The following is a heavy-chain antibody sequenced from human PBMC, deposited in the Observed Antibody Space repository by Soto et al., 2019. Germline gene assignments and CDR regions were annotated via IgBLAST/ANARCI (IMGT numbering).Heavy chain of an antibody. V-gene: IGHV1-2*02. D-gene: IGHD6-13*01. CDR3: ARDSAAGAGIGWDY. J-gene: IGHJ4*01. CDR1: AYIFTDYY. Sequence: QVQLVQSGAEVKKPGASVKVSCKASAYIFTDYYIHWVRQAPGQGLEWMGWINPNNDDTRYAQKFRGRVTVPMDTSISTAYMDLTRLTSDDTAVYYCARDSAAGAGIGWDYWGQGTLVTVSS. CDR2: INPNNDDT.